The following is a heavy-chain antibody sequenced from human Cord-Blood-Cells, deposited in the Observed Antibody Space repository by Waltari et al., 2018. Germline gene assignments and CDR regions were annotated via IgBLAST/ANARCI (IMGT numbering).Heavy chain of an antibody. CDR3: ARGYCSSTSCYNWFDP. V-gene: IGHV4-34*01. J-gene: IGHJ5*02. D-gene: IGHD2-2*01. CDR2: INHSGST. Sequence: QVQLQQWGAGLLKPSETLSLTCAVYGGSFSGYYWSWIRQPPGKGLEWIGEINHSGSTNINPSVKSRVTISVDTSKNQFSLKLSSVTAADTAVYYCARGYCSSTSCYNWFDPWGQGTLVTVSS. CDR1: GGSFSGYY.